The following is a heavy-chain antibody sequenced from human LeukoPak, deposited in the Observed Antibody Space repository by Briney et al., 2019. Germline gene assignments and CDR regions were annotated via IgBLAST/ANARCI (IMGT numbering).Heavy chain of an antibody. Sequence: SQTLSLTCTVSGGSISSGSYYWSWIRQPAGTGLEWIGRIYTSGSTNYNPSLKSRVTISVDTSKNQFSLKRSSVTAADTAVYYCASGAWDYYYYYYGMDVWGQGTTVTVSS. CDR1: GGSISSGSYY. D-gene: IGHD1-26*01. J-gene: IGHJ6*02. CDR3: ASGAWDYYYYYYGMDV. CDR2: IYTSGST. V-gene: IGHV4-61*02.